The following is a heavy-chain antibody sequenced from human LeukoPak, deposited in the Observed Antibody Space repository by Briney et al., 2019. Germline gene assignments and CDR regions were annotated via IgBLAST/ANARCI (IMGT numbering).Heavy chain of an antibody. CDR1: GGTFSSYA. CDR2: MNPNSGNT. CDR3: ARGPTYSSRWYYYFDY. V-gene: IGHV1-8*03. D-gene: IGHD6-13*01. J-gene: IGHJ4*02. Sequence: ASVKVSCKASGGTFSSYAISWARQATGQGLEWMGWMNPNSGNTGYAQKFQGRVTITRNTSISTAYMELSSLRSEDTAVYYCARGPTYSSRWYYYFDYWGQGTLVTVSS.